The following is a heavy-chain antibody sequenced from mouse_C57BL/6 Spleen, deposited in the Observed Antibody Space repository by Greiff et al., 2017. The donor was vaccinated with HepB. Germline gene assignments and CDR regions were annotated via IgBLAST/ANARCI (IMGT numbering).Heavy chain of an antibody. Sequence: EVKLMESGPGLVKPSQSLSLTCSVTGYSITSGYYWNWIRQFPGNKLEWMGYISYDGSNNYNPSLKNRISITRDTSKNQFFLKLNSVTTEDTATYYCARRPDYYGSSPPFDYWGQGTTLTVSS. CDR1: GYSITSGYY. V-gene: IGHV3-6*01. J-gene: IGHJ2*01. D-gene: IGHD1-1*01. CDR3: ARRPDYYGSSPPFDY. CDR2: ISYDGSN.